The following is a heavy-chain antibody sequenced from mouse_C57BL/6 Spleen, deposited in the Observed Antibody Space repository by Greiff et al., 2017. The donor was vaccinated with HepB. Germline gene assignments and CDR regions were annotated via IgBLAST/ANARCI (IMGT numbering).Heavy chain of an antibody. CDR1: GFTFSDYG. Sequence: EVQLKESGGGLVKPGGSLKLSCAASGFTFSDYGMHWVRQAPEKGLEWVAYISSGSSTIYYADTVKGRFTISRDNAKNTLFLQMTSLRSEDTAMYYCARPVYDGYFWYFDVWGTGTTVTVSS. CDR3: ARPVYDGYFWYFDV. D-gene: IGHD2-3*01. V-gene: IGHV5-17*01. CDR2: ISSGSSTI. J-gene: IGHJ1*03.